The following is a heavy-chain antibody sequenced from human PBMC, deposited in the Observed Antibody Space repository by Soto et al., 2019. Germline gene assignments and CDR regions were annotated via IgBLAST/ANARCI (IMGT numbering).Heavy chain of an antibody. CDR2: IKSKTDGGTT. CDR3: ITDSYSTMIVVRFYY. V-gene: IGHV3-15*07. J-gene: IGHJ4*01. D-gene: IGHD3-22*01. Sequence: GGSLRLSCAASGFTFSNAWINWVRQAPGKGLEWVGRIKSKTDGGTTDFAAPVKGRFAISRDDSKDMVYLQMNSLKTEDTGIYYCITDSYSTMIVVRFYYWGHGTLVTGSS. CDR1: GFTFSNAW.